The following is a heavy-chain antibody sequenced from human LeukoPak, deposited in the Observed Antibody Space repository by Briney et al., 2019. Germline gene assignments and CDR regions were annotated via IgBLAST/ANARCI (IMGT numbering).Heavy chain of an antibody. CDR1: GFTFSSYW. D-gene: IGHD2-2*01. CDR2: INGDGTST. Sequence: GGSLRLSCAASGFTFSSYWMHWVRQAPGKGLVWVSRINGDGTSTTYADSVKGRFTISRDNAKNTLYLRMSSLSAEDTAVYYCARSAIVIVPPAIWFDPWGQGTLVTVTS. V-gene: IGHV3-74*03. CDR3: ARSAIVIVPPAIWFDP. J-gene: IGHJ5*02.